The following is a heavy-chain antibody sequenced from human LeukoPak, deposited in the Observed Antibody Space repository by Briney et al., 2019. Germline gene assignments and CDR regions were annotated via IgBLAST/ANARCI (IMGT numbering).Heavy chain of an antibody. CDR3: ARGSYGFYYGSGSYYGP. Sequence: ASVKVSCKASGYTFTSYDINWVRQATGQGLEWMGWMNPNSGNTGYAQKFQGRVTMTRNTSISTAYMELSSLRSEDTAVYYCARGSYGFYYGSGSYYGPWGQGTLVTVSS. D-gene: IGHD3-10*01. J-gene: IGHJ5*02. CDR1: GYTFTSYD. CDR2: MNPNSGNT. V-gene: IGHV1-8*01.